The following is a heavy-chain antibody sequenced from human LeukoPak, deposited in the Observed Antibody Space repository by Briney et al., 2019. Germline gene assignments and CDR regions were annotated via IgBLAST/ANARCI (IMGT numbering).Heavy chain of an antibody. J-gene: IGHJ4*02. CDR3: ARSYYYDSSHTVDY. Sequence: SGGSLRLSCAASGFTFSSYAMSWVRQFPGKGLEWVSAISGGGGSTYYADSVKGRFTISRDNSKNTLYLQMNSLRAEDTAVYYCARSYYYDSSHTVDYWGQGTLVTVSS. CDR1: GFTFSSYA. CDR2: ISGGGGST. V-gene: IGHV3-23*01. D-gene: IGHD3-22*01.